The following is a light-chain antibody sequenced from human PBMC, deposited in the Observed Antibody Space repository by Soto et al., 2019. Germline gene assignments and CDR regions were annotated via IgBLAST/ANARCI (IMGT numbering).Light chain of an antibody. V-gene: IGKV1-39*01. CDR2: AAS. Sequence: DIQMTQSPSSLSASVGDRVTVTCRASQNIINKLNWYQQKPGKAPKLLIYAASSLQSGVPSRFSGSGSGTHFTLTISSLQPEDSATYYCQQSYSSVMYTFGQGTKLEIK. CDR1: QNIINK. CDR3: QQSYSSVMYT. J-gene: IGKJ2*01.